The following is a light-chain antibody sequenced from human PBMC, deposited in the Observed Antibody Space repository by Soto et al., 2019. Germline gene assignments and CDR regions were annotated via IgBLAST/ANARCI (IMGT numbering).Light chain of an antibody. V-gene: IGKV1-5*03. CDR1: QSLNSW. Sequence: DIQMTQSPSTLSASVGDRVSITCRASQSLNSWLAWYQQKPGKAPKLLIYKTSTLESGVPSRFSGSGSGTEFTLTISNLQPDDFATYYCQQSYSTPWTFGPGTKVEIK. CDR2: KTS. J-gene: IGKJ1*01. CDR3: QQSYSTPWT.